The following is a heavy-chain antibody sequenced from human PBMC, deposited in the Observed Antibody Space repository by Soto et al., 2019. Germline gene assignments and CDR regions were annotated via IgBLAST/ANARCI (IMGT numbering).Heavy chain of an antibody. V-gene: IGHV5-51*01. Sequence: GESLKISCKGSGYRFSSYWIAWVRQMPGKGLEWMGIIYPGDSDTRYSPSFQGQVTMSVDKSNDTAYLHWSSLKASDTAMYYCARQGSNGAYYYYGMDVWGQGTTVTVSS. J-gene: IGHJ6*02. CDR2: IYPGDSDT. CDR1: GYRFSSYW. CDR3: ARQGSNGAYYYYGMDV. D-gene: IGHD2-8*01.